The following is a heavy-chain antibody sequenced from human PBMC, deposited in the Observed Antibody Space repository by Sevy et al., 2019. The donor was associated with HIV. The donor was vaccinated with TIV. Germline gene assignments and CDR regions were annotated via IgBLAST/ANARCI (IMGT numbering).Heavy chain of an antibody. D-gene: IGHD3-22*01. V-gene: IGHV1-18*04. Sequence: ASVKVSCKASGCTFTSYGISWVRQAPGQGLEWMGWISAYNGNTNYAQKLQGRVTMTTDTSTSTAYMELRSLRSDDTAVYYCARGTYYYDSSGLRFYYYYYGMDVWGHGTTVTVSS. J-gene: IGHJ6*02. CDR3: ARGTYYYDSSGLRFYYYYYGMDV. CDR1: GCTFTSYG. CDR2: ISAYNGNT.